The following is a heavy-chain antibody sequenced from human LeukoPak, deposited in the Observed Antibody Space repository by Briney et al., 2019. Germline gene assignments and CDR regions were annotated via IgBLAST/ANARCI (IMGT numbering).Heavy chain of an antibody. J-gene: IGHJ3*02. CDR1: GGSISSYY. CDR2: IYYSGST. D-gene: IGHD6-19*01. V-gene: IGHV4-59*01. CDR3: AREVAVAGIWPPRGGGAFDI. Sequence: PSETLSLTCTVSGGSISSYYWSWIRQPPGKGLEWIGYIYYSGSTNYNPSLKSRVTISVDASKNQFSLKLSSVTAADTAVYYCAREVAVAGIWPPRGGGAFDIWGQGTMVTVSS.